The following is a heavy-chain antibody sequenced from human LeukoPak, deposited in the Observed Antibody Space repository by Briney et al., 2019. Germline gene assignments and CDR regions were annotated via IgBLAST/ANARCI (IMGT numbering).Heavy chain of an antibody. CDR2: IKGRADGGTR. Sequence: GGSLRLSCAASGFTFTNAWMSWVRQAPGKGREWVGRIKGRADGGTRDYAAPAKGRFSISRDESKKTVYLQMDSLKSEDTAVYYCTTGGLVIGVLRSWGQGTLVTVSS. V-gene: IGHV3-15*01. J-gene: IGHJ5*02. CDR1: GFTFTNAW. CDR3: TTGGLVIGVLRS. D-gene: IGHD3/OR15-3a*01.